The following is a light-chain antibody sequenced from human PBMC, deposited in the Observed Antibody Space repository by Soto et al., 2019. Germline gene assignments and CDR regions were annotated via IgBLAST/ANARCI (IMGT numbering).Light chain of an antibody. CDR3: PQRYNWPIT. V-gene: IGKV3-11*01. Sequence: TLSFSPGGTATLSCRASQSVSGYIGWYQQKPGQAPRLLIYADSNRATGIPARFSGSGSGTDFTLTISSLEPEDFSVYYCPQRYNWPITFGQGTRLEIK. J-gene: IGKJ5*01. CDR2: ADS. CDR1: QSVSGY.